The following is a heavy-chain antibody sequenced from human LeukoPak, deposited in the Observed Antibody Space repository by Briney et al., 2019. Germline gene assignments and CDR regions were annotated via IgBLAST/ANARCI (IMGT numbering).Heavy chain of an antibody. Sequence: GGSLRLSCAASGFTFSDYYMSWIRQAPGKGLEWVSYISSSGSTMYYADSVKGRFTISRDNAKNSLYLQMNSLRAEDTAVYYCARELGSGSYLNWFDPWGQGTLVTVSS. CDR2: ISSSGSTM. CDR3: ARELGSGSYLNWFDP. D-gene: IGHD3-10*01. CDR1: GFTFSDYY. J-gene: IGHJ5*02. V-gene: IGHV3-11*04.